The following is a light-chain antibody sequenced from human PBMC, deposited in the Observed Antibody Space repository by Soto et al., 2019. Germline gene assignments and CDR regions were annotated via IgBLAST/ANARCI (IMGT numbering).Light chain of an antibody. CDR3: QLARGFPIT. J-gene: IGKJ1*01. Sequence: DIQMTQSPSSVSASVGDRITITCRASQDIAKFLAWYQQTPGKAPKLLIRGASTLHSGVPSRFSGSGSGTNFSLTISSVQPEDIATYYRQLARGFPITFGQGTKVDIK. CDR1: QDIAKF. CDR2: GAS. V-gene: IGKV1-12*01.